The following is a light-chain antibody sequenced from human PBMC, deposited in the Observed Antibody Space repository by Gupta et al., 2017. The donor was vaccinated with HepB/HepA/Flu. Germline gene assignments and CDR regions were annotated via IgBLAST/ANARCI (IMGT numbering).Light chain of an antibody. CDR2: AAS. CDR1: QSISSY. Sequence: DIQITQSPSSLSASVGDRVTITCRASQSISSYLNWYQQKPGKAPKLLIYAASSLQSGVPSRFSGSGSGTDFTLTISSLQPEDFATYYCQQSYSTPVETFGQGTKVEIK. J-gene: IGKJ1*01. V-gene: IGKV1-39*01. CDR3: QQSYSTPVET.